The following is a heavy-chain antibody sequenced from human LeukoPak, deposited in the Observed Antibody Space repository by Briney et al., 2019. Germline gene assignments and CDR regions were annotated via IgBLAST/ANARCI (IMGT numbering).Heavy chain of an antibody. CDR2: IYTSGST. Sequence: SETLSLTCTVSGGYISSYYWSWIRQPAGKGLEWIGRIYTSGSTNYNPSLKSRVTMSVDTSKNQFSLKLSSVTAADTAVYYCARDQYYYDSSGYYYALDYWGQGTLVTVSS. CDR3: ARDQYYYDSSGYYYALDY. D-gene: IGHD3-22*01. V-gene: IGHV4-4*07. J-gene: IGHJ4*02. CDR1: GGYISSYY.